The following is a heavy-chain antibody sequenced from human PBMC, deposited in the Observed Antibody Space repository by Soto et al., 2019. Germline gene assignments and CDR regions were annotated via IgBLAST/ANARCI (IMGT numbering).Heavy chain of an antibody. Sequence: PSETLSLTCAVYGGSFSGYYWSWIRQPPGKGLEWIGEINHSGSTNYNPSLKSRVTISVDTSKNQFSLKLSSVTAADTAVYYCAVSYGSGKFDYWGQGTLVTVSS. CDR1: GGSFSGYY. J-gene: IGHJ4*02. V-gene: IGHV4-34*01. CDR3: AVSYGSGKFDY. D-gene: IGHD3-10*01. CDR2: INHSGST.